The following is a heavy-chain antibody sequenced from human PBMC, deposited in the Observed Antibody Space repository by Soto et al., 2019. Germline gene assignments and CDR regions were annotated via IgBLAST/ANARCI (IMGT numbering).Heavy chain of an antibody. D-gene: IGHD6-6*01. J-gene: IGHJ6*02. CDR3: ARAIGIAARPDYYYGMDV. CDR1: GGTFSSYA. V-gene: IGHV1-69*13. CDR2: IIPIFGTA. Sequence: ASVKVSCKASGGTFSSYAISWVRQAPGQGLEWTGGIIPIFGTANYAQKFQGRVTITADESTSTAYMELSSLRSEDTAVYYCARAIGIAARPDYYYGMDVWGQGXTVTVYS.